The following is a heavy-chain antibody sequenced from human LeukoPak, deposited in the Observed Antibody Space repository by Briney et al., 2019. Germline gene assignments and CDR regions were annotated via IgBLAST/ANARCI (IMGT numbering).Heavy chain of an antibody. CDR3: ARMLDTALVTSFDY. CDR1: GGSISFGGYY. V-gene: IGHV4-31*03. Sequence: SETLSLTCTVSGGSISFGGYYWSWIRQHPGKGLEWIGYIYYSGSTYYNPSLKSRITISVDTSKNQFSLKLKSVTAADTAVYFCARMLDTALVTSFDYWGQGTLATVSS. J-gene: IGHJ4*02. CDR2: IYYSGST. D-gene: IGHD5-18*01.